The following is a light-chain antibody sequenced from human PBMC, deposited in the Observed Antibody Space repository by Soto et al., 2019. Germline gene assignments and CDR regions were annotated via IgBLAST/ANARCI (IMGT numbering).Light chain of an antibody. CDR2: GAS. Sequence: EVVLTQSPGTLSLSPGERATLSCRASQSVSSSDLAWYQQQPGQAPRLLISGASNRATGTPDRFSGSGSGTDFTLTITSLEPEDFAVFYCHQYGISPPTFGQGTKVEI. CDR3: HQYGISPPT. CDR1: QSVSSSD. V-gene: IGKV3-20*01. J-gene: IGKJ1*01.